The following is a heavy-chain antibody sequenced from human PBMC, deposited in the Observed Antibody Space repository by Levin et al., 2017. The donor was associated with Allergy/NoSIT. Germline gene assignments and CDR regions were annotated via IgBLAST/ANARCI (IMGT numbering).Heavy chain of an antibody. V-gene: IGHV1-46*01. J-gene: IGHJ3*02. Sequence: ASVKVSCKASGYTFTSYYMHWVRQAPGQGLEWMGIINPSGGSTSYAQKFQGRVTMTRDTSTSTVYMELSSLRSEDTAVYYCARVLGHYGSGSYFAAASWFDAFDIWGQGTMVTVSS. CDR1: GYTFTSYY. D-gene: IGHD3-10*01. CDR3: ARVLGHYGSGSYFAAASWFDAFDI. CDR2: INPSGGST.